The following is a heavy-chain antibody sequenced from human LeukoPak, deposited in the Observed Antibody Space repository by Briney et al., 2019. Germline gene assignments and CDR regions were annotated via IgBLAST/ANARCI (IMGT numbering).Heavy chain of an antibody. CDR2: IYHSGST. D-gene: IGHD3-22*01. CDR3: ARVEQYSPGGSGYYSEADAFDI. Sequence: SETLSLTCAVSGGSISSSNWWSWVRQPPGKGLEWIGEIYHSGSTNYNPSLKSRVTISVDTSKNQFSLKLSPVTAADTAVYYCARVEQYSPGGSGYYSEADAFDIWGQGTMVTVSS. J-gene: IGHJ3*02. V-gene: IGHV4-4*02. CDR1: GGSISSSNW.